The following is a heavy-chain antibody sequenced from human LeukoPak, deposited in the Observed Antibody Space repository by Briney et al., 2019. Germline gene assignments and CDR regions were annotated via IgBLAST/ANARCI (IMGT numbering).Heavy chain of an antibody. V-gene: IGHV3-74*01. CDR1: GFTFGTYW. Sequence: GGSLRLSCGASGFTFGTYWMHWVRQAPGKGLVWVSGINSDGGTTTYADSVKGRFTISRDNAKNTLYLQMNSLRAEDTAVYYCAKEWVWFGELFDYFDYWGQGTLVTVSS. J-gene: IGHJ4*02. CDR2: INSDGGTT. D-gene: IGHD3-10*01. CDR3: AKEWVWFGELFDYFDY.